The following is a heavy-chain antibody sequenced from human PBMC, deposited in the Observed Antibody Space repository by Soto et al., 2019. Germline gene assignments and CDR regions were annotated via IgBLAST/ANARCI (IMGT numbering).Heavy chain of an antibody. V-gene: IGHV1-46*01. CDR1: GYTFSNYY. CDR3: ARPAGPKHYYYNHGMDA. J-gene: IGHJ6*02. Sequence: QVQLVQSGAEVKKPEASVKVSCKASGYTFSNYYMHWVRQAAGQGLEYMGIIDPSAGSTTYAHKFQGRPTMTGDPSTSTFYSALGSLGSQEPPLFYSARPAGPKHYYYNHGMDAWGQGTKVTVSS. CDR2: IDPSAGST.